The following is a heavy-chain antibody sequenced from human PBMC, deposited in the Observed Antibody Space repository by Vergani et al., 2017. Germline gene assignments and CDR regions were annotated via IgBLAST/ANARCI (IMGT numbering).Heavy chain of an antibody. Sequence: EVQLVQSGAEVKKPGASLKISCQISGYSFTNYWIGWVRQMPGKGLEWMGIIHPADSDTRYSPSFQGQVTISVDKSITTAYLQRSSMRASASAMYYYARLYGRESSGSKYFDYWGQGTLVTVSS. CDR1: GYSFTNYW. D-gene: IGHD3-22*01. V-gene: IGHV5-51*01. J-gene: IGHJ4*02. CDR2: IHPADSDT. CDR3: ARLYGRESSGSKYFDY.